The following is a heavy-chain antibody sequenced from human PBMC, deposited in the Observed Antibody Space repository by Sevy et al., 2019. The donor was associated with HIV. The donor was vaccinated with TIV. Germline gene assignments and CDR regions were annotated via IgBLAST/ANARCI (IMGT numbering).Heavy chain of an antibody. V-gene: IGHV1-8*01. D-gene: IGHD2-15*01. J-gene: IGHJ5*02. Sequence: ASVKVSCKASGYTFTSYDINWVRQATGQGLEWMGWMNPNSGNTGYAQKFQGRVTMTRNTSISTAYMELSSLRSEDTAGYYCARGVRPPGYCSGGSCYFSWFDPWGQGTLVTVSS. CDR3: ARGVRPPGYCSGGSCYFSWFDP. CDR1: GYTFTSYD. CDR2: MNPNSGNT.